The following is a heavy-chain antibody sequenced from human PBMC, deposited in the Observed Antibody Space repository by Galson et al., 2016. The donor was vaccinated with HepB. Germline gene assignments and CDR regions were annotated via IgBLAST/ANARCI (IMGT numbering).Heavy chain of an antibody. D-gene: IGHD3-22*01. CDR2: LYSGGGST. V-gene: IGHV3-53*01. CDR3: ARVYDGSRFLSRGWYFDL. J-gene: IGHJ2*01. Sequence: SLRLSCAASGFTVSSSYISWVRQAPGKGLEWVSILYSGGGSTHYADSVKGRFAISRDNSKNTLYLQMNSLRAEDTAVYFCARVYDGSRFLSRGWYFDLWGRGTLVTVSS. CDR1: GFTVSSSY.